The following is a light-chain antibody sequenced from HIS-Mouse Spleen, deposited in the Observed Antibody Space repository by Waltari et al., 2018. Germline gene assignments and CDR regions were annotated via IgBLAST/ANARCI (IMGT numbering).Light chain of an antibody. V-gene: IGLV2-23*02. CDR3: CSYAGSSTFVV. CDR1: RRTGGSSNL. Sequence: QSALTQPALVLGSPGRSIPISCTGTRRTGGSSNLVPLYQHHPGKAPQLMIYDVRKRPSGVSNRFSGSNSGNTASLTISGLQAEDEADYYCCSYAGSSTFVVFGGGTKLTVL. J-gene: IGLJ2*01. CDR2: DVR.